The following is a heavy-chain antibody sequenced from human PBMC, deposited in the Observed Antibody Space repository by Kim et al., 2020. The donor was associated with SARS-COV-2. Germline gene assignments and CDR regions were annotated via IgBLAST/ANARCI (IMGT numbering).Heavy chain of an antibody. CDR3: ARDMDPTVYDY. D-gene: IGHD4-4*01. V-gene: IGHV1-3*01. CDR1: GYTFKSYP. CDR2: VNAANDET. Sequence: ASLKFSCKAYGYTFKSYPIHWLRQAPGQRPEWMGWVNAANDETQYSQKFQGRVTITRDTSANTAYMELRRLTTKDTAIYYCARDMDPTVYDYWGQGPLVT. J-gene: IGHJ4*02.